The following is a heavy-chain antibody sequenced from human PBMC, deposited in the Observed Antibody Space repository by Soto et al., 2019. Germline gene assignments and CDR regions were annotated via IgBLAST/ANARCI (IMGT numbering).Heavy chain of an antibody. J-gene: IGHJ4*01. CDR3: AREVRDTAVADFDY. CDR1: GFTFSSYS. CDR2: ISSSISTM. V-gene: IGHV3-48*02. Sequence: EVQLVESGGGLVQPGGSLRISCAASGFTFSSYSMNWFRQAPGKGLEWLSYISSSISTMHYADSVKGRFTISRDNAKNSLYLQINSLRDEDTALYYCAREVRDTAVADFDYWGHGTLVTVSS. D-gene: IGHD5-18*01.